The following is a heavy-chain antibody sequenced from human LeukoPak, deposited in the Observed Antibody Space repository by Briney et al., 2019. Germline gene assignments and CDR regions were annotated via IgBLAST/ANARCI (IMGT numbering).Heavy chain of an antibody. CDR3: TTVYYYVGSGYYHVDY. V-gene: IGHV3-15*01. CDR1: GVTFSNAR. D-gene: IGHD3-22*01. Sequence: PGGSLRLSCAASGVTFSNARMSWVRQAPGKGLEWVGRIKSKTDGGTTDYAAPVKGRFTISRDDSKNTLYLQMNSRKTEDTAVYYCTTVYYYVGSGYYHVDYWGQGTLITVSS. CDR2: IKSKTDGGTT. J-gene: IGHJ4*02.